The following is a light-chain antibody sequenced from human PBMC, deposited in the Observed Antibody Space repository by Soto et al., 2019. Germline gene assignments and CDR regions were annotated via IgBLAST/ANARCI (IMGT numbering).Light chain of an antibody. Sequence: DIQMTQSPSSLSASVGDRVTITCRASQSITIYLNWYQQQPGKAPRLLIYGASTLQTGVPSTFSGSGSMTDFTLTISDLQPEDFATYYCQQTYTAPRTFGQGTKVHI. J-gene: IGKJ1*01. CDR2: GAS. CDR3: QQTYTAPRT. CDR1: QSITIY. V-gene: IGKV1-39*01.